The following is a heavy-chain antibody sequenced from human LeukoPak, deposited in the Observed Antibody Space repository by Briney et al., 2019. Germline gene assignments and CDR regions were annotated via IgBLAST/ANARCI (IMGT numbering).Heavy chain of an antibody. D-gene: IGHD2-15*01. J-gene: IGHJ4*02. CDR1: GFTFSDYS. V-gene: IGHV3-11*01. CDR2: ISSGPSTI. CDR3: ARDGECSGGTCYHDY. Sequence: GGSLGLSCAASGFTFSDYSMSWIRQAPGKGLGWVSYISSGPSTIYYADSVKGRFTISRDNAMNSLYLQMNSLRAEDTAVYYCARDGECSGGTCYHDYWGQGTLVTVSS.